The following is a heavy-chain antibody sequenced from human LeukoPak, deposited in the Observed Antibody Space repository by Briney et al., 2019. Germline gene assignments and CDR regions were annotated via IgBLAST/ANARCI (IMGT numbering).Heavy chain of an antibody. D-gene: IGHD6-13*01. CDR1: GYSFTSYW. V-gene: IGHV5-51*01. J-gene: IGHJ4*02. Sequence: RESLQISCKGSGYSFTSYWIGWVRQMPGKGLEWMGIIYPGDSDTRYSPSFQGQVTISADTSISPAYLQWSTLTASDTAVYYCARLATSIAAAPYWGQGTLVTVSS. CDR2: IYPGDSDT. CDR3: ARLATSIAAAPY.